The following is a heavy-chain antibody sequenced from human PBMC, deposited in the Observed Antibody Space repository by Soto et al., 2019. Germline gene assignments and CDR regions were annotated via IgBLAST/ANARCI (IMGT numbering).Heavy chain of an antibody. CDR3: AIETARYYYGMDV. V-gene: IGHV4-30-4*01. J-gene: IGHJ6*02. D-gene: IGHD6-6*01. CDR1: GGSISSGDYY. CDR2: IYYSGST. Sequence: QVQLQESGPGLVKPSQTLSLTCTVSGGSISSGDYYWSWIRQPPGKGLEWIGYIYYSGSTYYNPSLKSRVTISVGPSKTQFSLKLSSVTAAATAVYYCAIETARYYYGMDVWGQGTTVTVSS.